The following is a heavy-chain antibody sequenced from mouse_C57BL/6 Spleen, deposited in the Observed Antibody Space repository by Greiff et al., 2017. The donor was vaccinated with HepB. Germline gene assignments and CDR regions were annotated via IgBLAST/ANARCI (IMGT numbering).Heavy chain of an antibody. CDR2: IHPSDSDT. CDR1: GYTFTSYW. J-gene: IGHJ4*01. V-gene: IGHV1-74*01. D-gene: IGHD2-4*01. Sequence: QVQLQQPGAELVKPGASVKVSCKASGYTFTSYWMHWVKQRPGQGLEWIGRIHPSDSDTNYNQKFKGKATLTVDKSSSTAYMQLSSLTSEDSAVYYWAMEKDYDYDRGGYAMDYWGQGTSVTVSS. CDR3: AMEKDYDYDRGGYAMDY.